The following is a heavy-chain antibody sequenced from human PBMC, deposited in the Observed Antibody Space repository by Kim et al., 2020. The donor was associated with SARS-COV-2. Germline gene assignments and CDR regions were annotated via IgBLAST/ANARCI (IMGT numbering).Heavy chain of an antibody. Sequence: GESLKISCKGSGYSFTSYWITWVRQMPGKGLEWMGRIDPSDSYTNYSPSFQGHVTISADKSINTAYLQWSSLKASDTAMYYCARRTPTNIYGDYFDYWGQGTLVTVSS. CDR3: ARRTPTNIYGDYFDY. CDR1: GYSFTSYW. V-gene: IGHV5-10-1*01. J-gene: IGHJ4*02. CDR2: IDPSDSYT. D-gene: IGHD4-17*01.